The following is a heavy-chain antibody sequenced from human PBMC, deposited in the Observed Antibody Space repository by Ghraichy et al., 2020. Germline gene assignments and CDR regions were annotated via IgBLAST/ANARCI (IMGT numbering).Heavy chain of an antibody. CDR3: ARTYCGGDCMINPPGGYYLDY. J-gene: IGHJ4*02. CDR2: TIPIRGVA. V-gene: IGHV1-69*04. Sequence: SVKVSCKASGGAFSTHAVSWVRQAPGQGLEWMGMTIPIRGVANYAQRFQGRVTITADKSTSTAYMELSSLRSEDTAMYYCARTYCGGDCMINPPGGYYLDYWGQGTLVTVSS. CDR1: GGAFSTHA. D-gene: IGHD2-21*02.